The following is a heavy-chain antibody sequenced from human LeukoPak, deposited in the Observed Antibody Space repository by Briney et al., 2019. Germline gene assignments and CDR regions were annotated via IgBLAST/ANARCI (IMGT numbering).Heavy chain of an antibody. V-gene: IGHV4-59*01. J-gene: IGHJ4*02. Sequence: SETLSLTCTVSDDSISDYYRGWIRQPPGKGLEWIGYIYYSGSTNYNPSLKSRVTISVDTSKNQFSLKLSSVTAADTAVYYCASDTDILTGYPSGGYWGQGTLVTVSS. CDR1: DDSISDYY. CDR3: ASDTDILTGYPSGGY. D-gene: IGHD3-9*01. CDR2: IYYSGST.